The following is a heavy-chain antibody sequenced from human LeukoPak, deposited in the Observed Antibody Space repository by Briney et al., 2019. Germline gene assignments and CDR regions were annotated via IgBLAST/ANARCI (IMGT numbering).Heavy chain of an antibody. J-gene: IGHJ4*02. CDR2: ISYDGSNK. CDR1: GFTFSSYA. V-gene: IGHV3-30-3*01. CDR3: ARGNCYDTTDVLDFDY. D-gene: IGHD3-22*01. Sequence: GGSLRLSCAASGFTFSSYAMSWVRQAPGKGLEWVAVISYDGSNKYYADSVKGRFTISRDNSKNTLYLQMNSLRAEDTAVYYCARGNCYDTTDVLDFDYWGQGTLVTVSS.